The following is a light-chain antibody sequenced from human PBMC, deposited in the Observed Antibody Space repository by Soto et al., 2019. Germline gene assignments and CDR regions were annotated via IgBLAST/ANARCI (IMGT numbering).Light chain of an antibody. J-gene: IGKJ1*01. V-gene: IGKV3-15*01. CDR2: GAS. CDR3: QHYSNWPPWP. CDR1: QSVSTN. Sequence: EMVMTQSPDTLSVSPGERATLSFGTSQSVSTNLAWYQQKPGQAPRLLIYGASTRATGIPARFSGSGSGTEFTLTINSLQSEDFAIYYCQHYSNWPPWPFGQGTKVAIK.